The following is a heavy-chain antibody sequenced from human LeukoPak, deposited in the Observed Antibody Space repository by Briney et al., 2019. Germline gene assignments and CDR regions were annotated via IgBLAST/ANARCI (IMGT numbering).Heavy chain of an antibody. D-gene: IGHD6-13*01. CDR2: INPSGGST. Sequence: RASVKVSCKASGYTFTSYYMHWVGQAPGQGLEWMGIINPSGGSTSYAQKFQGRVTVTRDTSTSTVYMELSSLRSEDTAVYYCARELIAAAGGFDPWGQGTLVTVSS. CDR3: ARELIAAAGGFDP. V-gene: IGHV1-46*01. J-gene: IGHJ5*02. CDR1: GYTFTSYY.